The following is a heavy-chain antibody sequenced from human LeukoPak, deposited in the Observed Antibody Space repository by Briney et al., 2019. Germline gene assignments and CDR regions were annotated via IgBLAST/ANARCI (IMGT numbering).Heavy chain of an antibody. CDR1: GFSFSNYP. D-gene: IGHD1-20*01. J-gene: IGHJ4*02. CDR2: IKSKADGETI. CDR3: STLTSRGLSDS. V-gene: IGHV3-15*07. Sequence: GGSLRLSCVASGFSFSNYPMNWVRQAPGKGLEWVGRIKSKADGETIDYAAPVKGRFTFSRDDPKNMLYLQMNSLKSEDTAVYYCSTLTSRGLSDSWGQGTLVTVSS.